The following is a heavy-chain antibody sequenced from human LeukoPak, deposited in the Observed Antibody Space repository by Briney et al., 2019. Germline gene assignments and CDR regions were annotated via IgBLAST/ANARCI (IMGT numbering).Heavy chain of an antibody. V-gene: IGHV4-59*01. CDR2: IYYSGST. CDR3: ARDGGPGHDY. J-gene: IGHJ4*02. D-gene: IGHD2-15*01. CDR1: GGSISSYY. Sequence: SETLFLTCTVSGGSISSYYWSRIRQPPGKGLEWIGYIYYSGSTNYNPSLKSRVTISVDTSKNQFSLKLSSVTAADTAVYYCARDGGPGHDYWGQGTLVTVSS.